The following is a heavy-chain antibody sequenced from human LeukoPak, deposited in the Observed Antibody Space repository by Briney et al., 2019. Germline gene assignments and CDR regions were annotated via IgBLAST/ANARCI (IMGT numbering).Heavy chain of an antibody. D-gene: IGHD3-3*01. CDR2: VYTSGST. CDR1: GGSISSYY. V-gene: IGHV4-4*07. Sequence: SETLSLTCTVPGGSISSYYWSWIRQPAGKGLEWIGRVYTSGSTTYNPSLKSRVTMSVDTSKNQFSLNLRSVTAADTAVYYCASSIFGVVPPAYWGQGTLVTVSS. CDR3: ASSIFGVVPPAY. J-gene: IGHJ4*02.